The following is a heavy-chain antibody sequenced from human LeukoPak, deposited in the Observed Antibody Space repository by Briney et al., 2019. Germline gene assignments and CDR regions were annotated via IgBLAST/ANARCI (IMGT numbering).Heavy chain of an antibody. CDR3: ARGADSSGYYSIFYFDY. CDR1: GGSISSYY. V-gene: IGHV4-59*01. J-gene: IGHJ4*02. CDR2: IYYSGST. Sequence: KPSETLSLTCTVSGGSISSYYWNWIRQPPGKGLEWIGYIYYSGSTNYNPSLKSRVTISVDTSKNQFSLKLSSVTAADTAVYYCARGADSSGYYSIFYFDYWAREPWSPSPQ. D-gene: IGHD3-22*01.